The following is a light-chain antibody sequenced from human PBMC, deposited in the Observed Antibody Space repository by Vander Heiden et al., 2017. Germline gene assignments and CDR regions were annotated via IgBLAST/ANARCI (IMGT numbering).Light chain of an antibody. Sequence: GSPGQSITISCTGTSSDVGGYNYVSWYQQHPGKAPKLMIYDVSNRPSGVSKRFSGSKSGNTSSLTISGLQAEDEADYYCSSYTSSSTLVFGGGTKLTVL. CDR2: DVS. CDR1: SSDVGGYNY. CDR3: SSYTSSSTLV. J-gene: IGLJ2*01. V-gene: IGLV2-14*03.